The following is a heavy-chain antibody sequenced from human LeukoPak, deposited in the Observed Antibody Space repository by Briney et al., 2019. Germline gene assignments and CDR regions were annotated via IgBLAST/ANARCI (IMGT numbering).Heavy chain of an antibody. V-gene: IGHV1-18*01. D-gene: IGHD2-15*01. CDR3: ARVVGGCEFMRYFDY. CDR1: GYTFTSSG. J-gene: IGHJ4*02. CDR2: ISAYNGNT. Sequence: ASVKVSCKASGYTFTSSGISWVRQAPGQGLEWMGWISAYNGNTNYAQKLQGRVTMTTDTSTSTAYMELRSLRSDDTAVYYCARVVGGCEFMRYFDYWGQGTLVTVSS.